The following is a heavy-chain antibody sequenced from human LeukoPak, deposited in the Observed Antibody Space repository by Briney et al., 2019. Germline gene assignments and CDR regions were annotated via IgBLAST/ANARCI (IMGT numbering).Heavy chain of an antibody. CDR1: GFTFSSYS. CDR3: AGYSRGPFGDV. CDR2: ISSSSSYI. Sequence: GGSLRLSCAASGFTFSSYSMNWVRQAPGKGLEWVSSISSSSSYIYYADPVKGRFTISRDNAKNSLYLQMNSLRAEDTAVYYCAGYSRGPFGDVWGKGTTVTVSS. V-gene: IGHV3-21*01. J-gene: IGHJ6*04. D-gene: IGHD4-11*01.